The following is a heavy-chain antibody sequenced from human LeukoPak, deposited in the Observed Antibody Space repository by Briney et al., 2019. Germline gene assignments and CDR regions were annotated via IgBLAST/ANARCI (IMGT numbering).Heavy chain of an antibody. V-gene: IGHV4-34*01. CDR3: ARAFLRRSGTTS. Sequence: SETLSLTCAVYGGSFSGYYWSWIRQPPGKGLEWIGEINHSGSTNYNPSLKSRVTISVDTSKNQFSLKLSSVTAADTAVYYCARAFLRRSGTTSWGQGTLVTVSS. J-gene: IGHJ4*02. CDR1: GGSFSGYY. D-gene: IGHD1-1*01. CDR2: INHSGST.